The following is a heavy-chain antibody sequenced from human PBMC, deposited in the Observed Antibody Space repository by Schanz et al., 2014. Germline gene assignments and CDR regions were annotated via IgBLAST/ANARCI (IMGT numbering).Heavy chain of an antibody. CDR1: GFTFSSYW. Sequence: QLAEYGGGLVQPGGSLTLSCEASGFTFSSYWMSWVRQAPGKGLEWVANIKQDGSEKYYADSVKGRFTISRDNSKNTLYLQMNSLRAEDTAVYYCAKDKRGRSSWFFDYWGQGTLVTVSS. J-gene: IGHJ4*02. V-gene: IGHV3-7*01. CDR3: AKDKRGRSSWFFDY. D-gene: IGHD6-13*01. CDR2: IKQDGSEK.